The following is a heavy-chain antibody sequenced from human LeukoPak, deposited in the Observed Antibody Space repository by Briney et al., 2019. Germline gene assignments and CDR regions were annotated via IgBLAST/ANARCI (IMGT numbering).Heavy chain of an antibody. CDR2: ISYDGSNK. V-gene: IGHV3-30-3*01. CDR3: ANSLGYCSSTSCYTLDY. CDR1: GFTFSGYA. D-gene: IGHD2-2*02. Sequence: GGSLRLSCAASGFTFSGYAMHWVRQAPGKGLEWVAVISYDGSNKYYADSVKGRFTISRDNSKNTLYLQMNSLRAEDTAVYYCANSLGYCSSTSCYTLDYWGQGTLVTVSS. J-gene: IGHJ4*02.